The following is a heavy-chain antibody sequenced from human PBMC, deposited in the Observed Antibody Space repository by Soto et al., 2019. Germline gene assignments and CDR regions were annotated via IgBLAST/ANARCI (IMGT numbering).Heavy chain of an antibody. Sequence: QVQLEESGGGLVKPGGSLRLSCAASGFNFRDYYFNWIRRAPGKGLEWVSYISGSGSIIYYADSVKGRFTISRDNAKNSVYLQMNSLRDEDTAVYDGARDNDSSGKIHYDYGMDVWGQGTTVTVS. CDR3: ARDNDSSGKIHYDYGMDV. CDR2: ISGSGSII. D-gene: IGHD3-22*01. J-gene: IGHJ6*02. CDR1: GFNFRDYY. V-gene: IGHV3-11*01.